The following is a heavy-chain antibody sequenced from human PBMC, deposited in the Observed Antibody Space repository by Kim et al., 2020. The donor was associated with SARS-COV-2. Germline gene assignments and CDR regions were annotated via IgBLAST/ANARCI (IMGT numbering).Heavy chain of an antibody. CDR3: ARDHCTNTSCFDP. CDR2: IDTSTGTP. D-gene: IGHD2-8*01. V-gene: IGHV7-4-1*02. CDR1: GYSFTNHA. Sequence: ASVKVSCRGSGYSFTNHAINWVRQAPGQGLEWMGWIDTSTGTPTYVQGFTGRFVFSLDTSVTTAYLQITSLKTEDTALYFCARDHCTNTSCFDPWGQGTL. J-gene: IGHJ5*02.